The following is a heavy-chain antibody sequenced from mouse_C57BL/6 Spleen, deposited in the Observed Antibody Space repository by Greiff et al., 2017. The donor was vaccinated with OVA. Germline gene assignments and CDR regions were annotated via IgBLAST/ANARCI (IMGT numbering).Heavy chain of an antibody. Sequence: VQLQQPGAELVRPGSSVKLSCKASGYTFTSYWMDWVKQRPGQGLEWIGNIYPSDSETHYNQKFKDKATLTVDKSSSTAYMQLSSLTSEDSAVYYCARYWDDYAMDYGGQGTSVTVSS. D-gene: IGHD4-1*01. J-gene: IGHJ4*01. CDR1: GYTFTSYW. CDR2: IYPSDSET. CDR3: ARYWDDYAMDY. V-gene: IGHV1-61*01.